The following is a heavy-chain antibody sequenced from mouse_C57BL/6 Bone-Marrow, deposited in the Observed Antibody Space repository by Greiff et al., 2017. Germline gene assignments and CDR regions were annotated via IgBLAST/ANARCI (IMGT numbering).Heavy chain of an antibody. CDR2: IYPRSGNT. CDR1: GYTFTSYG. J-gene: IGHJ3*01. Sequence: QVQLQQSGAELARPGASVKLSCKASGYTFTSYGISWVKQRTGQGLEWIGEIYPRSGNTYYNEKFKGKATLTADKSSSTAYMELSRLTSEDSAVYFCARSRWLPYAYWGQGTLVTVSA. V-gene: IGHV1-81*01. CDR3: ARSRWLPYAY. D-gene: IGHD2-2*01.